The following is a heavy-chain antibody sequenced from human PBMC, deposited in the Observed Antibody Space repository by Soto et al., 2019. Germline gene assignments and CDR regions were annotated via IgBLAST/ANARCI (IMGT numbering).Heavy chain of an antibody. Sequence: SETLSLTCTVSGASISSGAYYWSWIRQHPGKGLEWIGYIYYSGITHYTPSLKSRVTISVDTSKNQFSLKLSSVTAADTAVYYCARGRGYSYGLDPWGQGTLVTVSS. J-gene: IGHJ5*02. CDR3: ARGRGYSYGLDP. CDR1: GASISSGAYY. V-gene: IGHV4-30-4*08. D-gene: IGHD5-18*01. CDR2: IYYSGIT.